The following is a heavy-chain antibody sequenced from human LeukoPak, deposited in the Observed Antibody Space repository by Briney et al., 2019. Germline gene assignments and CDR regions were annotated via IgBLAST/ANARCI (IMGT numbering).Heavy chain of an antibody. CDR3: ARNPIEAAFDI. Sequence: GGSLRLSCAASGFTFSSYAIHWVRQALGKGLEWVAFISYDGSNKYYGDSVKGRFTISRDNSKNTLYLQMNSLRAEDTAVYYCARNPIEAAFDIWGQGTMVTVSS. V-gene: IGHV3-30*04. J-gene: IGHJ3*02. D-gene: IGHD3-22*01. CDR2: ISYDGSNK. CDR1: GFTFSSYA.